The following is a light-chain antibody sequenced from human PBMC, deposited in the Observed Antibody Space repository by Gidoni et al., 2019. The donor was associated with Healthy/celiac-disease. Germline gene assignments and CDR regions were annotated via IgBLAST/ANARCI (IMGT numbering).Light chain of an antibody. V-gene: IGKV2-28*01. CDR2: LGS. CDR1: QSLLHSNGYNY. Sequence: DIVMTQFPLSLPVTPGEPASISCRSSQSLLHSNGYNYLDWYLQKPGQSPQLLIYLGSNRASGVPDRCSGSGSGTDFTLKISKVEAEDVGVYYCMQALQTPCTFGPGTKVDIK. CDR3: MQALQTPCT. J-gene: IGKJ3*01.